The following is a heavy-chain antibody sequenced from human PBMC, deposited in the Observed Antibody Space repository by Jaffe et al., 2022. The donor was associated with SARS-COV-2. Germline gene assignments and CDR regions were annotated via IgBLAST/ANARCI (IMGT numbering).Heavy chain of an antibody. V-gene: IGHV3-9*01. Sequence: EVQLVESGGGLVQPGRSLRLSCAASGFTFDDYAMHWVRQAPGKGLEWVSGISWNSGSIGYADSVKGRFTISRDNAKNSLYLQMNSLRAEDTALYYCAKDIGPGRPSQFYYYYYGMDVWGQGTTVTVSS. CDR1: GFTFDDYA. J-gene: IGHJ6*02. D-gene: IGHD3-10*01. CDR2: ISWNSGSI. CDR3: AKDIGPGRPSQFYYYYYGMDV.